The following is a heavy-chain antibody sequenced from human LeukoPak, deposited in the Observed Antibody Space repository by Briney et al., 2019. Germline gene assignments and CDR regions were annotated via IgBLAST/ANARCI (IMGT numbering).Heavy chain of an antibody. Sequence: GGSLRLSCAVSGFIFSSYAMSWVRQAPGKGLEWVSGISGSAGSTFYANSVKGRFTISRDNSKNTLHLQMNSLRAEDTAIYYCTRVGYIDEGIDYWGEGTLATVSS. V-gene: IGHV3-23*01. D-gene: IGHD5-24*01. J-gene: IGHJ4*02. CDR2: ISGSAGST. CDR1: GFIFSSYA. CDR3: TRVGYIDEGIDY.